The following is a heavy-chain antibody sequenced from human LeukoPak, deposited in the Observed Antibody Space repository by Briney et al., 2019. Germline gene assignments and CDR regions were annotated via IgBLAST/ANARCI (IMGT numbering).Heavy chain of an antibody. V-gene: IGHV3-48*01. Sequence: GGSLRLSCAASGFTFSSYSMNWVRQAPGKGLEWVSYISSSSSTIYYADSVKGRFTISRDNAKNSLYLQMNSLRAEDTAVYYCAPPPYGSAPKDWGQGTLVTVSS. D-gene: IGHD3-10*01. CDR1: GFTFSSYS. J-gene: IGHJ4*02. CDR3: APPPYGSAPKD. CDR2: ISSSSSTI.